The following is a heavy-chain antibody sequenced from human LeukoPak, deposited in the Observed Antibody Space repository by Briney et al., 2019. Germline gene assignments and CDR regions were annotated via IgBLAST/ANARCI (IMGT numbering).Heavy chain of an antibody. CDR1: GGSISSGSYY. D-gene: IGHD2-2*01. Sequence: SSQTLSLTCTVSGGSISSGSYYWSWIRQPAGKGLEWIGRIYTSGSTNYNPSLKSRVTISVDTSKNQFSLKLSSVTAADTAVYYCARDIGYCSSTSCLNWFDPWGQGTLVTVSS. CDR2: IYTSGST. J-gene: IGHJ5*02. CDR3: ARDIGYCSSTSCLNWFDP. V-gene: IGHV4-61*02.